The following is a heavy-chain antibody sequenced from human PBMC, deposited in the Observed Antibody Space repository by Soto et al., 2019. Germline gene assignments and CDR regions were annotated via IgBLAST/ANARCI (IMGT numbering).Heavy chain of an antibody. V-gene: IGHV3-23*01. CDR2: ISGSGGST. CDR1: GFTFSSYA. Sequence: LRLSCAASGFTFSSYAMIWVRQAPGKGLEWVSAISGSGGSTYYADSVKGRFTISRDNSKNTLYLQMNSLRAEDTAVYYCAKDLIEYSSSSLDYWGQGTLVTVSS. D-gene: IGHD6-6*01. CDR3: AKDLIEYSSSSLDY. J-gene: IGHJ4*02.